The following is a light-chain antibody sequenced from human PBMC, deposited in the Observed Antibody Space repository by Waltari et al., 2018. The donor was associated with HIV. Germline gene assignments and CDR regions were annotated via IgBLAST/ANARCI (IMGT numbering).Light chain of an antibody. V-gene: IGLV1-40*01. CDR2: SDI. Sequence: QSALTQPPSVSGAPGQRVTISCPGNRSHLWAGYFVHWYQHLPGTAPKLLVYSDINRPSGVPDRFSGSKSGTSASLVITGLQAEDEADYYCQSYDSSLRASVFGGGTKLTVL. J-gene: IGLJ2*01. CDR3: QSYDSSLRASV. CDR1: RSHLWAGYF.